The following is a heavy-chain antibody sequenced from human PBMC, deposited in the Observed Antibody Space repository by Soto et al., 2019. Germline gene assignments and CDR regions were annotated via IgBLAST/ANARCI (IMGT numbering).Heavy chain of an antibody. CDR2: IIPIFGTA. D-gene: IGHD2-2*01. CDR1: GGTFSSYA. V-gene: IGHV1-69*13. J-gene: IGHJ5*02. CDR3: AREFLYCSSTSCYGYRNWFDP. Sequence: SVKVSCKASGGTFSSYAISWVRQAPGQGLEWMGGIIPIFGTANYAQKFQGRVTITADESTSTAYMELSSLRSEDTAVYYCAREFLYCSSTSCYGYRNWFDPWGQGTLVTVSS.